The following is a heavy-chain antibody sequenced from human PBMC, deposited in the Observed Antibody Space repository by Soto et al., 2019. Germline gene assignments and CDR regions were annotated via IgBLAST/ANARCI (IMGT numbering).Heavy chain of an antibody. Sequence: TLSLTCAVSGYSISSSNWWGWIRQPPGTGLEWIGYIYYSGTTYYNPSLKSRVTMSVDTSKNQFSLKLSSVTAADTAVYYCARVCGGDCHYGMDVWGQGTTVTSP. D-gene: IGHD2-21*02. CDR3: ARVCGGDCHYGMDV. CDR1: GYSISSSNW. J-gene: IGHJ6*02. CDR2: IYYSGTT. V-gene: IGHV4-28*03.